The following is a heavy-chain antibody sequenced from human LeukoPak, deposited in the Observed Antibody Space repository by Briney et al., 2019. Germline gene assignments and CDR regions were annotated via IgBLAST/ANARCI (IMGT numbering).Heavy chain of an antibody. V-gene: IGHV4-39*07. CDR3: ARDRKGHGMDV. Sequence: SETLSLTCTVSGGSISSSSYYWGWIRQPPGKGLEWIGSIYYSGSTYYNPSLKSRVTISVDTSKNQFSLKLSSVTAADTAVYYCARDRKGHGMDVWGQGTTVTVSS. J-gene: IGHJ6*02. CDR1: GGSISSSSYY. CDR2: IYYSGST.